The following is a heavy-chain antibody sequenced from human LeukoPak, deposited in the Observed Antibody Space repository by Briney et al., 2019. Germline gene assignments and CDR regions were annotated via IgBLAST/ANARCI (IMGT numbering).Heavy chain of an antibody. D-gene: IGHD6-13*01. CDR3: AKDGTWGSSWHDY. V-gene: IGHV3-15*01. CDR1: GFTFSNAW. CDR2: IKSKTDGGTT. Sequence: PGGSLRLSCAASGFTFSNAWMSWVRQAPGKGLEWVGRIKSKTDGGTTDYAAPVKGRFTISRDDSKNTLYLQMNSLKTEDTAVYYCAKDGTWGSSWHDYWGQGTLVTVSS. J-gene: IGHJ4*02.